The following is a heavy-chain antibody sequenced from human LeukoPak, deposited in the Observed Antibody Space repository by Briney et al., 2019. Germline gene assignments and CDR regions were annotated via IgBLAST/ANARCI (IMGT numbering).Heavy chain of an antibody. Sequence: GASVKVSCKASGYTSTSYDINWVRQATGQGLEWMGWMNPNSGNTGYAQKFQGRVTMTRNTSISTAYMELSSLRSEDTAVYYCARGARQDLRYFDWLGPDYWGQGTLVTVSS. CDR2: MNPNSGNT. D-gene: IGHD3-9*01. CDR3: ARGARQDLRYFDWLGPDY. CDR1: GYTSTSYD. J-gene: IGHJ4*02. V-gene: IGHV1-8*01.